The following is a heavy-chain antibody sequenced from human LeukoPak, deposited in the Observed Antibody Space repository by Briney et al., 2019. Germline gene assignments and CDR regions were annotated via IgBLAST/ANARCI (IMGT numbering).Heavy chain of an antibody. CDR2: ISSSGSTI. CDR1: GFTFSSYE. Sequence: GGSLRLPCAASGFTFSSYEMNWVRQAPGKGLEWVSYISSSGSTIHYADSVKGRFTISRDNSKNTLYLQMNSLRAEDTAVYYCAKGGAVSSKSITMVRGTRRYYYYMDVWGKGTTVTISS. CDR3: AKGGAVSSKSITMVRGTRRYYYYMDV. D-gene: IGHD3-10*01. J-gene: IGHJ6*03. V-gene: IGHV3-48*03.